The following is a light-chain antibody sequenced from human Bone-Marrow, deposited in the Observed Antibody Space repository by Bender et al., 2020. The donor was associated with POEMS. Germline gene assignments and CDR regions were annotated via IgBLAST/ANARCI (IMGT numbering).Light chain of an antibody. V-gene: IGLV3-21*02. CDR1: NIGTKS. CDR3: QVCGSAGDSQV. J-gene: IGLJ3*02. CDR2: DDS. Sequence: SYVLTQPPSVSVAPGQTARITCGGNNIGTKSVNWYQQKPGQAPVLVVYDDSDRPSGIPERNPGSKSGNTATLAISRVEAGDEVDYYCQVCGSAGDSQVFGGGPKLPVL.